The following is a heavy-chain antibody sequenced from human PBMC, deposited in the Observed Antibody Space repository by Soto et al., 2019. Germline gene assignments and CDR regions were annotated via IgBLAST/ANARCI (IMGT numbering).Heavy chain of an antibody. V-gene: IGHV4-59*08. CDR3: ARVRVAGSNWFDP. J-gene: IGHJ5*02. Sequence: SETLSLTCTVSGGSISSYYWSWIRQPPGKGLEWIGYIYYSGSTNYNPSLKSRVTISVDTSKNQFSLKLSSVTAADTAVYYCARVRVAGSNWFDPWGQGTLVTVS. D-gene: IGHD6-19*01. CDR1: GGSISSYY. CDR2: IYYSGST.